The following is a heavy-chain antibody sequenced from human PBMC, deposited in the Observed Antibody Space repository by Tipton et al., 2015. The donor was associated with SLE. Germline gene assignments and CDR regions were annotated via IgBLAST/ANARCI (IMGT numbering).Heavy chain of an antibody. CDR3: ARDGGGDYGFDP. D-gene: IGHD4-17*01. CDR2: IYYDGNS. J-gene: IGHJ5*02. CDR1: GGSISSGGYS. Sequence: TLSLTCAVSGGSISSGGYSWSWIRQPPGKGLEWIGYIYYDGNSHHNPSLKSRLSISVDTSKNQFSLKLSSVTAADTAVYYCARDGGGDYGFDPWGQGTLVTVSS. V-gene: IGHV4-31*11.